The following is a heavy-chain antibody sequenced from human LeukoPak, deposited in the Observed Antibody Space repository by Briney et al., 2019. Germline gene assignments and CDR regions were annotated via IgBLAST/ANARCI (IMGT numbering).Heavy chain of an antibody. CDR2: INHSGSS. D-gene: IGHD5/OR15-5a*01. CDR3: AREGVSVTNFDY. Sequence: PSETLSLTCAVYGGSFSGYYWSWIRQPPGKGLEWIGEINHSGSSYYNPSLKSRVTISVDTSKNQFSLKLSSVTAADTAVYYCAREGVSVTNFDYWGRGTLVTVSS. V-gene: IGHV4-34*01. CDR1: GGSFSGYY. J-gene: IGHJ4*02.